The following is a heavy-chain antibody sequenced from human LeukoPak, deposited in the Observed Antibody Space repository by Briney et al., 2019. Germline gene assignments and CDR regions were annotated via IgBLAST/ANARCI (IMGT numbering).Heavy chain of an antibody. Sequence: SETLSLTCTVSGGSINSSSYYWGWISQPPRKGLEWIGSIYYSGTSYYNPSLKSRHTISVDTSKNQFSLKLTSVTAADTAVYYCARQEGGAARGNFDYWGQGTLVTVSS. CDR2: IYYSGTS. J-gene: IGHJ4*02. CDR3: ARQEGGAARGNFDY. V-gene: IGHV4-39*01. D-gene: IGHD6-6*01. CDR1: GGSINSSSYY.